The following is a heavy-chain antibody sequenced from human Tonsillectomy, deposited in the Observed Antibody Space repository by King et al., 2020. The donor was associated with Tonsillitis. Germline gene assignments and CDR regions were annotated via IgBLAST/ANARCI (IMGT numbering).Heavy chain of an antibody. D-gene: IGHD1/OR15-1a*01. CDR1: GYTFIKYY. CDR2: IFPGDGST. CDR3: ARLGAGTTADF. V-gene: IGHV1-46*01. J-gene: IGHJ4*02. Sequence: VQLVQSGAEVKKPGASVKLSCKVFGYTFIKYYIHWVRQAPGQGLEWVGMIFPGDGSTVYAQRFQGGAAISADTSTNTLFMELTSLKSDDTAVYYCARLGAGTTADFWGQGTPVTVSS.